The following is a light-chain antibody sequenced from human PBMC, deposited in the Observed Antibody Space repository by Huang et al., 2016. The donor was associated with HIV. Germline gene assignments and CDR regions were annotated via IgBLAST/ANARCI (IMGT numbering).Light chain of an antibody. J-gene: IGKJ2*01. Sequence: DIEMTQSPSSLSASVGDRVTVTCRASQGISNYLAWFQQKPGKAPKSLIQSASSLQSGVPSRFSGSGSGTDFTLTISGMQPDDSATYYCHQYYSFPYTFGQGTKLEIK. CDR1: QGISNY. CDR3: HQYYSFPYT. CDR2: SAS. V-gene: IGKV1-16*01.